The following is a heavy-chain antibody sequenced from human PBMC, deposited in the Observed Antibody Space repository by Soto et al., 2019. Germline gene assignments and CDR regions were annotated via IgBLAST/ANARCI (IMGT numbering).Heavy chain of an antibody. D-gene: IGHD3-10*01. CDR1: GYTLTELS. CDR2: FAPEDCET. J-gene: IGHJ5*02. Sequence: GASVKVSGKVSGYTLTELSMHCVRQAPGKGLEWMGGFAPEDCETIYAQKFQGRVTMTEDTSTDTAYMELSSLRSEDTAVYYCATYYYGSGSTRWFDPWGQGTLVTVSS. CDR3: ATYYYGSGSTRWFDP. V-gene: IGHV1-24*01.